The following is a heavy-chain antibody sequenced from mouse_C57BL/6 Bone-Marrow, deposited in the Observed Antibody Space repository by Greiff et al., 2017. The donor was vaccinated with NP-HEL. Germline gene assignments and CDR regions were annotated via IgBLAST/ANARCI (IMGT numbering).Heavy chain of an antibody. D-gene: IGHD1-1*01. Sequence: EVKVVESGGGLVQPGGSMKLSCVASGFTFSNYWMNWVRQSPEKGLEWVAQIRLKSDNSATHYAESVKGRFTISRDDSKSSIYLQMNNLRAEDTGIYYCTGSCIATVVASLALGYWGQGTSVTVSS. V-gene: IGHV6-3*01. CDR2: IRLKSDNSAT. CDR3: TGSCIATVVASLALGY. CDR1: GFTFSNYW. J-gene: IGHJ4*01.